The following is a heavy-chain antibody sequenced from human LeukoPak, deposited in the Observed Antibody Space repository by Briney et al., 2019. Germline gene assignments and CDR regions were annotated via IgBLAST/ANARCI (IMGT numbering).Heavy chain of an antibody. CDR3: ARELRFLEWFRFDY. Sequence: ASVKVSCKASGGTFSSYAISWVRQAPGQGLEWMGGIIPIFGTANYAQKFQGRVTITTDESTSTAYMELSSLRSEDTAVYYCARELRFLEWFRFDYWGQGTLVTVSS. D-gene: IGHD3-3*01. J-gene: IGHJ4*02. CDR1: GGTFSSYA. V-gene: IGHV1-69*05. CDR2: IIPIFGTA.